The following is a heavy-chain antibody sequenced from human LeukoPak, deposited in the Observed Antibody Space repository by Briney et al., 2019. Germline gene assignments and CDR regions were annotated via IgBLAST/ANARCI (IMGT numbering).Heavy chain of an antibody. J-gene: IGHJ3*02. D-gene: IGHD3-22*01. Sequence: PSETLSLTCAVYGGSFSGYYWSWIRQPPGKGLEWIGEINHSGSTNYNPSLKSRVTISVDTSKNQFSLKLSSVTAADTAVYWCARHTLDSSGYQNAFDIWGQGTKVTVSS. CDR3: ARHTLDSSGYQNAFDI. CDR2: INHSGST. CDR1: GGSFSGYY. V-gene: IGHV4-34*01.